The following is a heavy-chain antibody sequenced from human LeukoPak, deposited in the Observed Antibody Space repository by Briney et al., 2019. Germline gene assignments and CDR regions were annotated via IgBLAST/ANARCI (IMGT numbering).Heavy chain of an antibody. Sequence: PGGSLRLSCAASGFTFSSYAMHWVRQAPGKGLEWVAVISYDGSNKYYADSVKGRFTISRDNSKNTLYLQMNSLRAEDTAVYYCARVGGYEDYFDYWGQGTLVTVSS. CDR3: ARVGGYEDYFDY. V-gene: IGHV3-30-3*01. CDR1: GFTFSSYA. D-gene: IGHD5-12*01. CDR2: ISYDGSNK. J-gene: IGHJ4*02.